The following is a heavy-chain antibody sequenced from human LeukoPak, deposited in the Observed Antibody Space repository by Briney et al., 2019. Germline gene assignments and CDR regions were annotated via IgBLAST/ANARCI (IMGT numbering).Heavy chain of an antibody. CDR1: GGSFSGYY. CDR3: ARGRPWTAVTRYFDY. D-gene: IGHD4-17*01. J-gene: IGHJ4*02. CDR2: INHRGST. Sequence: SETLSLTCAVYGGSFSGYYWSWIRQPPGKGLEWIGEINHRGSTNYNPSLKSRVTISVDTSKNQFSLKLSSVTAADTAVYYCARGRPWTAVTRYFDYWGQGTLVTVSS. V-gene: IGHV4-34*01.